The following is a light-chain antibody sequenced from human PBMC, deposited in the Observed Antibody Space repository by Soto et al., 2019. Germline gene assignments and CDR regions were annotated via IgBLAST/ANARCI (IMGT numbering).Light chain of an antibody. CDR3: QQSYSTPYT. V-gene: IGKV1-39*01. J-gene: IGKJ2*01. Sequence: DIQMTQSPSXLXXSVGDRVTITCRASQSISSYLNWYQQKPGKAPKLLIYAASSLQSGVPSRFSGSGSGTDFTLTISSLQPEDFATYYCQQSYSTPYTFGQGTKLEIK. CDR1: QSISSY. CDR2: AAS.